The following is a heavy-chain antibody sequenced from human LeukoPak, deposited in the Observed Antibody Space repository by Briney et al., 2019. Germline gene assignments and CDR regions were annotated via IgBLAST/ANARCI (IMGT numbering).Heavy chain of an antibody. CDR1: GGTFSSYA. CDR3: AIVVVITSNWFDP. CDR2: IIPILGIA. V-gene: IGHV1-69*04. D-gene: IGHD3-22*01. Sequence: RASVKVSCKASGGTFSSYAISWVRQAPGQGLEWMRRIIPILGIANYAQKFQGRVTITADKSTSTAYMELSSLRSEDTAVYYCAIVVVITSNWFDPWGQGTLVTVSS. J-gene: IGHJ5*02.